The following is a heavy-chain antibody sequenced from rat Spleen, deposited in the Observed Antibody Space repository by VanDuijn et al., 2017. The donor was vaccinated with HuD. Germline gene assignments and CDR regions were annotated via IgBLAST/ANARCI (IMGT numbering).Heavy chain of an antibody. J-gene: IGHJ3*01. V-gene: IGHV6-8*01. CDR1: GFTFSNAW. Sequence: EVQLVETGGSLVQPGKSLKLTCATSGFTFSNAWMHWIRQSPERQLEWVAQIKAKSNNYATYYAESVKGRFTISRDDSKSSVYLQMNSLKEEDTAIYYCSCGDHNYFPYWGQGTLVTVSS. D-gene: IGHD1-1*01. CDR3: SCGDHNYFPY. CDR2: IKAKSNNYAT.